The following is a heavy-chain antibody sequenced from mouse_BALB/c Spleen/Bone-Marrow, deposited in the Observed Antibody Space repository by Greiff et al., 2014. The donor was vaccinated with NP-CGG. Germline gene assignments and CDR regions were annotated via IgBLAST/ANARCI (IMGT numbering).Heavy chain of an antibody. Sequence: EVQVVESGPELVKPGASVKMSCKASGYTFTSYVMHWVKQKPGQGLEWIGYINPYNDGTKYNEKFKGKATLTSGKSSSTAYMELSSLTSEDSAVYYCARYGNYPFYAMDYWGQGTSVTVSS. CDR1: GYTFTSYV. CDR2: INPYNDGT. V-gene: IGHV1-14*01. J-gene: IGHJ4*01. D-gene: IGHD2-1*01. CDR3: ARYGNYPFYAMDY.